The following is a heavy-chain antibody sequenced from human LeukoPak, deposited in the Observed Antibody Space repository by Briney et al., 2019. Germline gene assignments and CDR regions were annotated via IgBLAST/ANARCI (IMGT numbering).Heavy chain of an antibody. Sequence: ASVKVSCKASGHSSNTFGISWVRQAPGQGLEWMGGIIPIFGTANYAQKFQGRVTITADESTSTAYMELSSLRSEDTAVYYCARGPKEQWLVPFDYWGQGTLVTVSS. V-gene: IGHV1-69*13. D-gene: IGHD6-19*01. CDR2: IIPIFGTA. CDR3: ARGPKEQWLVPFDY. CDR1: GHSSNTFG. J-gene: IGHJ4*02.